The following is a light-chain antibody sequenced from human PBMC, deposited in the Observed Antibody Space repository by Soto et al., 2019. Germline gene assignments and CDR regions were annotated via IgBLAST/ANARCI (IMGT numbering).Light chain of an antibody. CDR2: GAS. Sequence: EKVLKQSPVTLSVPLGERATLSCRASQSITTNLAWYQQKPCQAPRLLIFGASTSVIGIPTRFSGSGSGTEFTLTISSLQSEASAIYYCQQYHDWPPLTFGGGTKVVI. J-gene: IGKJ4*01. V-gene: IGKV3-15*01. CDR1: QSITTN. CDR3: QQYHDWPPLT.